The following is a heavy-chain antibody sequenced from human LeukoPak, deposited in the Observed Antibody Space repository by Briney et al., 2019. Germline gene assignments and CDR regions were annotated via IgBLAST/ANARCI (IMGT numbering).Heavy chain of an antibody. CDR2: IIPIFGTA. CDR3: ARAWGTAMANYYYYGMDV. V-gene: IGHV1-69*13. D-gene: IGHD5-18*01. CDR1: GGTFSSYA. Sequence: SVKVSCKASGGTFSSYAISWVRQASGQGLEWMGGIIPIFGTANYAQKFQGRVTITADESTSTAYMELSSLRSEDTAVYYCARAWGTAMANYYYYGMDVWGQGTTVTVSS. J-gene: IGHJ6*02.